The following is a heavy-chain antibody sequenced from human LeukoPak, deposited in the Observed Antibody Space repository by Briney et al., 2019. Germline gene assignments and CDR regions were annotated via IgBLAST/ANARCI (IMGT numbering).Heavy chain of an antibody. V-gene: IGHV5-51*01. J-gene: IGHJ4*02. CDR2: IYPGDSDT. D-gene: IGHD6-19*01. CDR1: GYSFTSYW. Sequence: GESLQISCKGSGYSFTSYWIGWVRQMPGKGLEWMGIIYPGDSDTRYSPSFQGQVTISADKSISTAHLQWSSLKASDTAMYYCARQADGAVAVFDYWGQGTLVTVSS. CDR3: ARQADGAVAVFDY.